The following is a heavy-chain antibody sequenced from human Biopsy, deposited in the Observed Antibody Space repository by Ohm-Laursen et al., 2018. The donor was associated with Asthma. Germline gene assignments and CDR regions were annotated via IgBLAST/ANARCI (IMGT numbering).Heavy chain of an antibody. CDR1: YGFITSGGYY. J-gene: IGHJ4*02. D-gene: IGHD3-22*01. V-gene: IGHV4-31*03. Sequence: TLSLTCIVSYGFITSGGYYWTWIRQHPGKGLEWIGFIYYSGSTYYNPSLKSRVSISIDTSKNQFSLKLSSVTAADTAVYYCARAQDYYDSRGYYRSFDYWGQGTLVTVSS. CDR2: IYYSGST. CDR3: ARAQDYYDSRGYYRSFDY.